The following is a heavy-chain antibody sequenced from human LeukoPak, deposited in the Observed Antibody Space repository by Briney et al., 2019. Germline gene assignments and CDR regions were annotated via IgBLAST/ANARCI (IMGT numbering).Heavy chain of an antibody. J-gene: IGHJ5*02. Sequence: PSETLSLTCTVSGGSISSYYWSWIRQPPGKGLEWIGYIYYSGSTNYNPSLKSRVTISVDTSKNQFSLKLSSVTAAGTAVYYCARSILLYYYGSGSYYNSGWFDPWGQGTLVTVSS. CDR2: IYYSGST. V-gene: IGHV4-59*08. CDR1: GGSISSYY. D-gene: IGHD3-10*01. CDR3: ARSILLYYYGSGSYYNSGWFDP.